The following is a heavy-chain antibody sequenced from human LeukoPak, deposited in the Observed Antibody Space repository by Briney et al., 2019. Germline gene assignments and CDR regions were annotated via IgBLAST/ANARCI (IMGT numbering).Heavy chain of an antibody. CDR3: AKDERRGGPDDY. D-gene: IGHD1-1*01. J-gene: IGHJ4*02. CDR1: GFTFSSYW. CDR2: I. V-gene: IGHV3-23*01. Sequence: GGSLRLSCAASGFTFSSYWMSWVRQAPGKGLEWVSSIKGRFTISRDNSKNTLFLQMNSLRAEDTAVYYCAKDERRGGPDDYWGQGTLVTVSS.